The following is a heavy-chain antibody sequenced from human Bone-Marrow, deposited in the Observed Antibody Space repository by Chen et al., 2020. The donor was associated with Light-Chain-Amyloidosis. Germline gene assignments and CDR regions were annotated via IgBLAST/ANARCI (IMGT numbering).Heavy chain of an antibody. J-gene: IGHJ4*02. CDR3: ARGAGDIVGADWLDY. CDR1: GFTFSSYP. CDR2: ISYDGSNN. V-gene: IGHV3-30-3*01. D-gene: IGHD1-26*01. Sequence: QVQLVESGGGVVQPGRSLRLPCAAAGFTFSSYPMRWVRQAPGKGLEWVAVISYDGSNNFYADSVKGRFTISRDNSKNTLFLQMNSLRAEDMAVYYCARGAGDIVGADWLDYWGQGTLVTVSS.